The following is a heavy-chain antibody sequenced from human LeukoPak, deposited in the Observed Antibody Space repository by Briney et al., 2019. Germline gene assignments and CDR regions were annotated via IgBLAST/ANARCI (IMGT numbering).Heavy chain of an antibody. D-gene: IGHD6-13*01. J-gene: IGHJ5*02. CDR2: IKEDGTET. V-gene: IGHV3-7*03. CDR1: GFMFSSNW. CDR3: ARAPGYSSSWYPSENWFDP. Sequence: GGSLRLSCAASGFMFSSNWMSWVRLAPGKGLEWVANIKEDGTETYYVGSVKGRFTISRDNAKNSLYLQMNSLRAEDTAVYYCARAPGYSSSWYPSENWFDPWGQGTLVTVSS.